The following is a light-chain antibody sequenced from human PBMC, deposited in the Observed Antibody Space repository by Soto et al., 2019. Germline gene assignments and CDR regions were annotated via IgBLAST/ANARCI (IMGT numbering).Light chain of an antibody. CDR1: SSDIGAGYR. V-gene: IGLV1-40*01. Sequence: QSVLTQPPSVSGAPGERVTISCTGSSSDIGAGYRVRWYQQVPGTAPKLLIYDNTNRPSGVSVRFSGSKSGTSASLAISGLRSEDEADYYCAAWDDSLSGWVFGGGTKLTVL. J-gene: IGLJ3*02. CDR3: AAWDDSLSGWV. CDR2: DNT.